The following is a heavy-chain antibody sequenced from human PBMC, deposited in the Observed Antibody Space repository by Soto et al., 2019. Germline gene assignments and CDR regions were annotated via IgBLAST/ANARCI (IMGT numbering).Heavy chain of an antibody. CDR3: ARDYYDSSGYPTAQYYFDY. J-gene: IGHJ4*02. CDR2: IKQDGSKK. D-gene: IGHD3-22*01. CDR1: GFTFSSYW. V-gene: IGHV3-7*01. Sequence: GGSLRLSCAASGFTFSSYWRSWVRQAPGKGLEWVANIKQDGSKKYYADSVKGRFTISRDNSKNTLYLQMNSLRAEDTAVYYCARDYYDSSGYPTAQYYFDYWGQGTLVTVSS.